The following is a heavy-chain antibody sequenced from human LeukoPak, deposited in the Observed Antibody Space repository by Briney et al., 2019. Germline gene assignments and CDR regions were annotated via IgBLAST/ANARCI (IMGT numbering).Heavy chain of an antibody. CDR3: ARTVDIVATRDAFDI. D-gene: IGHD5-12*01. Sequence: PSETLSLTCTVSGGSISSSSYYWGWIRQPPGKGLEWIGSIYHSGSTYYNPSLKSRVTISVDTSKNQFSLKLSSVTAADTAVYYCARTVDIVATRDAFDIWGQGTMVTVSS. V-gene: IGHV4-39*07. CDR1: GGSISSSSYY. J-gene: IGHJ3*02. CDR2: IYHSGST.